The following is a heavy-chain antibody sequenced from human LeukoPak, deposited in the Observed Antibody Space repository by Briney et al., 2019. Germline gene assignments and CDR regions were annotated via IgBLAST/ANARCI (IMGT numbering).Heavy chain of an antibody. V-gene: IGHV3-23*01. CDR3: AKGIYSSGWSYFDY. CDR1: GFTFSSYA. J-gene: IGHJ4*01. CDR2: LRGNGDT. D-gene: IGHD6-19*01. Sequence: PGGSLRLSCAASGFTFSSYAMSWVREAPARGLEWVSSLRGNGDTFYADSVKGRFTISRDNSKNTLYLQMNSLRAEDTAVYYCAKGIYSSGWSYFDYWGHGTLVTVSS.